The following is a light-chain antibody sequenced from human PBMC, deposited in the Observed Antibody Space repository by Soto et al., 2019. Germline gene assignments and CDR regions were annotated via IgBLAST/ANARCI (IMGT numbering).Light chain of an antibody. CDR1: HSLRHSDGTHY. CDR3: MQSTQLPPT. J-gene: IGKJ5*01. CDR2: EVS. Sequence: DIVMTQPPLALSVTPGQPASISGNSSHSLRHSDGTHYLSWYLQKPGQCPQLLIYEVSTRVSGVPDRFSGSGSGTDFTLEISRVETDDVGIYYCMQSTQLPPTFGQGTRLEIK. V-gene: IGKV2D-29*02.